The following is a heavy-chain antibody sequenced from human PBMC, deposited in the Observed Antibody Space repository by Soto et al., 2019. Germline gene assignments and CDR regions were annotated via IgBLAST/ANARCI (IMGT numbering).Heavy chain of an antibody. V-gene: IGHV3-23*01. CDR1: GFSFSDYA. CDR3: AKRSPYSSGWYSPIFDY. J-gene: IGHJ4*02. Sequence: GGSLRRSCAASGFSFSDYAMSWVRQAPGEGLEWVSVISESGGSTHYADSVRGRFTVSRDNSKNSLSLRMNSLRDEDTAVYFCAKRSPYSSGWYSPIFDYWGQG. CDR2: ISESGGST. D-gene: IGHD6-13*01.